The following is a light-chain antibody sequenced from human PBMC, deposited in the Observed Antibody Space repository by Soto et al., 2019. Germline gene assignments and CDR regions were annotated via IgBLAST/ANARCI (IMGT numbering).Light chain of an antibody. CDR1: SSDVGGYNY. Sequence: QSVLTQPASVSGSPGQSITISCTGTSSDVGGYNYVSWYQHHPGKAPKFMIYEGSKRPSGVSNRFSGSKSGNTASLTISGLQAEDEADYCCSYAGSSTHYVFGTGTKLTVL. CDR2: EGS. J-gene: IGLJ1*01. V-gene: IGLV2-23*01. CDR3: CSYAGSSTHYV.